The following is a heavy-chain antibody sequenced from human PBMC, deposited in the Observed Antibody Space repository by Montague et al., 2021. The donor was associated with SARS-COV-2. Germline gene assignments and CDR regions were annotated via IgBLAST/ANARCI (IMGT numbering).Heavy chain of an antibody. V-gene: IGHV4-34*01. J-gene: IGHJ4*02. D-gene: IGHD2-15*01. CDR1: RGSFSSYY. CDR3: ARVYCSWPTFDPSLHY. Sequence: SETLSLTCTVHRGSFSSYYWTWIHQPPGKGLEWIGEIYHSGGANYNPSLKSRVTISVDTSKNHFSLKLSSVTAADTAVYYCARVYCSWPTFDPSLHYWGQGTLVAVSS. CDR2: IYHSGGA.